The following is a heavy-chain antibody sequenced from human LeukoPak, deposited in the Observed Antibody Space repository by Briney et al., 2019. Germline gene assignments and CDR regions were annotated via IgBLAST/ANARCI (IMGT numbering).Heavy chain of an antibody. D-gene: IGHD2-2*01. CDR1: GFTFSSYS. Sequence: GGSLRLSCAASGFTFSSYSMNWVRQAPGKGLEWVSYISSSSSSTIYYADSVKGRFTISRDNAKNSLYLQMNSLRAEDTAVYYCARSGYCSSTSCLDAFDIWGQGTMVTVSS. J-gene: IGHJ3*02. CDR3: ARSGYCSSTSCLDAFDI. V-gene: IGHV3-48*01. CDR2: ISSSSSSTI.